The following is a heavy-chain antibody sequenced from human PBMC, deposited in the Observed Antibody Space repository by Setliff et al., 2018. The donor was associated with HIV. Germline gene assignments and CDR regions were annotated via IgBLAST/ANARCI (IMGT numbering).Heavy chain of an antibody. V-gene: IGHV4-30-4*08. Sequence: SETLSLTCIVSGDSFRSGDYYWAWIRQPPGKGLEWMGYILYSGDATYNPSLKSRVTISIDTSNNQISLRLSSVTAADTAMYYCVRDDYGYNGKGFDYWGPGTLVTVSS. D-gene: IGHD4-17*01. J-gene: IGHJ4*02. CDR2: ILYSGDA. CDR3: VRDDYGYNGKGFDY. CDR1: GDSFRSGDYY.